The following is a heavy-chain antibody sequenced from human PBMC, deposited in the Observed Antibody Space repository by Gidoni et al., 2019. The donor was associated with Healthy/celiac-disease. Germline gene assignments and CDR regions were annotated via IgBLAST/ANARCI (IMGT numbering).Heavy chain of an antibody. V-gene: IGHV1-69*04. CDR2: IIPILGIA. Sequence: QVQLVQSGAELKKPGSSVKVSCKASECTFSSYAISWVRQAPGQGLEWMGRIIPILGIANYAQKFQGRVTITADKATSTAYMELSSLRSDDTAVYYCAVGGYYYGSGSYPEFDYWGQGTLVTVSS. CDR3: AVGGYYYGSGSYPEFDY. J-gene: IGHJ4*02. D-gene: IGHD3-10*01. CDR1: ECTFSSYA.